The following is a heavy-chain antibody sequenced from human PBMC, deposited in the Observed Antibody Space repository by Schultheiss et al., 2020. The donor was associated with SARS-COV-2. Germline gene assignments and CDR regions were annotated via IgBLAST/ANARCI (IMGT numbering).Heavy chain of an antibody. J-gene: IGHJ4*02. CDR3: ARPVGTSDLWYFDY. V-gene: IGHV4-59*12. CDR1: GGSISSYY. Sequence: SDTLSLTCTVSGGSISSYYWSWIRQPPGKGLEWIGYIYYSGSTNYNPSLKSRVTISVDTSKNQFSLKLSSVTAADTAVYYCARPVGTSDLWYFDYWGQGTLVTVSS. D-gene: IGHD1/OR15-1a*01. CDR2: IYYSGST.